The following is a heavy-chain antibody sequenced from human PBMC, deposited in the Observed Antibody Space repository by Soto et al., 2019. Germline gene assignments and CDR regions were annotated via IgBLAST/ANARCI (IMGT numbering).Heavy chain of an antibody. CDR3: ASYGVVPGAMTSCYYYYGMDV. CDR2: MNPNSGNT. V-gene: IGHV1-8*01. J-gene: IGHJ6*02. D-gene: IGHD2-2*01. CDR1: GYTFTSYD. Sequence: QVQLVQSGAEVKKPGASVKVSCNASGYTFTSYDINWVRQATGQGLEWMGWMNPNSGNTGYAKKFQGRVTMTRNTSKSTASMELSSLRSWGAAVFYCASYGVVPGAMTSCYYYYGMDVWGQGTTVTVSS.